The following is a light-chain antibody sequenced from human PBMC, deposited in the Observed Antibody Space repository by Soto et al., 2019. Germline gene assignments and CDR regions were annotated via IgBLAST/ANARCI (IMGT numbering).Light chain of an antibody. CDR1: QTVSSY. CDR2: DAS. Sequence: EIVLTQSPATLSLSPGERATLSCRASQTVSSYLAWYQQKPGQAPSLLIYDASYRATGIPARFSGSGSGTDFTLTIPSLEPEDFAVYYCQQRSNWPITFGQGTRLEIK. J-gene: IGKJ5*01. V-gene: IGKV3-11*01. CDR3: QQRSNWPIT.